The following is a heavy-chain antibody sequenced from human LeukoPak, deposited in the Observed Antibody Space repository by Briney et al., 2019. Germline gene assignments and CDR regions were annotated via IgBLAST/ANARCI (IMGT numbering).Heavy chain of an antibody. D-gene: IGHD2-15*01. Sequence: GGSLRLSCAASGFIFSKYGVHWVRQAPGEGLEWVALIRYDGSDKYYADSVKGRFTISRDNSKNTLYLQMNSLRVEDTAVYYCAREDCSGGRCYGADPWGQGTLVTVSS. CDR2: IRYDGSDK. V-gene: IGHV3-30*02. CDR1: GFIFSKYG. J-gene: IGHJ5*02. CDR3: AREDCSGGRCYGADP.